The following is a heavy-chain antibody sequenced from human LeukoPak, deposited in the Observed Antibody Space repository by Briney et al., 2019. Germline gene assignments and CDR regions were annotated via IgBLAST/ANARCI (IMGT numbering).Heavy chain of an antibody. CDR1: GYTFISYA. D-gene: IGHD1-1*01. CDR2: IHAGTGNT. J-gene: IGHJ5*02. V-gene: IGHV1-3*01. Sequence: ASVKVSCKASGYTFISYAIHWVRQAPGQRLEWMGWIHAGTGNTKYSQKFQGRVTITRDTSASTVYMELSRLRPEDTAVYYCARDITTGTTRFDPWGQGTQVTVSS. CDR3: ARDITTGTTRFDP.